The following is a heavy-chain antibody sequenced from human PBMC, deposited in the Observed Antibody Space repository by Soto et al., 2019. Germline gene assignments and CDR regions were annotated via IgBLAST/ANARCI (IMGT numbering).Heavy chain of an antibody. V-gene: IGHV4-59*01. CDR3: ARDGTGYNWFDP. J-gene: IGHJ5*02. Sequence: SETLSLTCTVSAGSISSYYWSWIRQPPGKGLEWIGYIYYSGSTNYNPSLKSRVTISVDTSKNQFSLKLSSVTAADTAVYYCARDGTGYNWFDPWAREPWSPLL. D-gene: IGHD1-7*01. CDR2: IYYSGST. CDR1: AGSISSYY.